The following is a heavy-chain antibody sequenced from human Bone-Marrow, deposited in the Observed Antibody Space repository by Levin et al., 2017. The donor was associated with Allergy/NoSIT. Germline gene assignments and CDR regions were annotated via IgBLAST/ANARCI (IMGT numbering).Heavy chain of an antibody. CDR3: ARQPVTTGSSRFDP. CDR1: GGSVSSGSYY. CDR2: IYYSGST. Sequence: SQTLSLTCTVSGGSVSSGSYYWSWIRQPPGKGLEWIGYIYYSGSTNYNPSLKSRVTISVDTSKNQFSLKLSSVTAADTAVYYCARQPVTTGSSRFDPWGQGTLVTVSS. D-gene: IGHD4-17*01. J-gene: IGHJ5*02. V-gene: IGHV4-61*01.